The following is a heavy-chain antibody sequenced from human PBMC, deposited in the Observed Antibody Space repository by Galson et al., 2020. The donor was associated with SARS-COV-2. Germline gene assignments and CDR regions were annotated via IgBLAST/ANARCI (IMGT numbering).Heavy chain of an antibody. CDR2: ISATGQTS. Sequence: AGGSLRLSCAASGFAFSDYYMSWVRQTPGKGLEWISYISATGQTSYHVDSVKGRFTISRDNAKNSLFLQMNSLSAEDTAVYYCVGHVRYFEEFEYWGQGVLVTVSS. D-gene: IGHD2-21*01. J-gene: IGHJ4*02. V-gene: IGHV3-11*01. CDR3: VGHVRYFEEFEY. CDR1: GFAFSDYY.